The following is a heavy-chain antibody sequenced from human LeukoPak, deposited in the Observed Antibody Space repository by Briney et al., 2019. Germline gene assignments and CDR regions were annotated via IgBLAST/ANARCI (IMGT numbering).Heavy chain of an antibody. CDR1: GYTFTSYA. V-gene: IGHV1-3*01. CDR3: ASGTTYDSSGFHAFDI. D-gene: IGHD3-22*01. J-gene: IGHJ3*02. Sequence: ASVKVSCKASGYTFTSYAMRWVRQAPGQRLEWMGWINAGNGNTKYSQKFQGRVTITRDTSASTAYMELSSLRSEDTAVYYCASGTTYDSSGFHAFDIWGQGTMVTVSS. CDR2: INAGNGNT.